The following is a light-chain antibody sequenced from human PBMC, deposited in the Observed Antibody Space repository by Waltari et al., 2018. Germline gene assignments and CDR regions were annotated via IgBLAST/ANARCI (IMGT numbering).Light chain of an antibody. J-gene: IGKJ1*01. V-gene: IGKV1-39*01. Sequence: DIQMTQSPSSLSASVGDRVTITCRASQSIDNYLNWYQQKPGKAPNLLIYAASTLQSGVPSRFSGSGSGTDFTLTISSLQREDYATYYCQQTYIAPPRTFGQGTKV. CDR2: AAS. CDR1: QSIDNY. CDR3: QQTYIAPPRT.